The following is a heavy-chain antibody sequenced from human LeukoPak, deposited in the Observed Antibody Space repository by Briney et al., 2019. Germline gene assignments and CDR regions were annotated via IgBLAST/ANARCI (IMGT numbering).Heavy chain of an antibody. J-gene: IGHJ6*03. V-gene: IGHV1-8*03. CDR2: MNPNSGNT. Sequence: AASVKVSCKASGYTFTSYDINWVRQATGQGLEWMGWMNPNSGNTGYAQKFQGRVTITRNTSISTAYMELSSLRAEDTAVYYCARGRRDSSSWLKTRNYYYHYMHGRGKETADTVSS. CDR1: GYTFTSYD. CDR3: ARGRRDSSSWLKTRNYYYHYMHG. D-gene: IGHD6-13*01.